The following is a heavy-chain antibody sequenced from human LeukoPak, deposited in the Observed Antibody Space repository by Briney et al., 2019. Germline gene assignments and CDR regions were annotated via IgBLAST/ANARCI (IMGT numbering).Heavy chain of an antibody. CDR3: ARDRTEPITMIVVAAHDY. CDR2: INPNSGGT. D-gene: IGHD3-22*01. CDR1: GYTFTGYY. Sequence: ASVKVSCKASGYTFTGYYMHWVRQAPGQGLEWMGWINPNSGGTNYAQKFQGRVTMTRDTSISTAYMELSRLRSEDTAVYYCARDRTEPITMIVVAAHDYWGQGTLVTVSS. V-gene: IGHV1-2*02. J-gene: IGHJ4*02.